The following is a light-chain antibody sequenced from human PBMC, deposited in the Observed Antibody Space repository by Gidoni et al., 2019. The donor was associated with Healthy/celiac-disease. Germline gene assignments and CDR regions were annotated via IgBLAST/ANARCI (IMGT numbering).Light chain of an antibody. CDR2: AAS. CDR3: QQSYSTPHKT. CDR1: QSISSY. J-gene: IGKJ1*01. V-gene: IGKV1-39*01. Sequence: DIQMTQSPSSLSASVGDRVTITFRASQSISSYLNWYQQKPGKAPKLLIYAASSLQSGVPSRFSGSGSGTDFTLTISSLQPEDFATYYCQQSYSTPHKTFGQGTKVEIK.